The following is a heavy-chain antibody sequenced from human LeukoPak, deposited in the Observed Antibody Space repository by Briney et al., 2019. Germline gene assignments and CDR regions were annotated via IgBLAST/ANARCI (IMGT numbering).Heavy chain of an antibody. CDR1: GFTFSGYA. V-gene: IGHV3-23*01. D-gene: IGHD5-24*01. Sequence: PGGSLRLSCAASGFTFSGYAMSWVRQAPGKGLEWVSAITGSGSNTYSADSVKGRFTISRDNSKSTLYLQMNSLRAEDTAVYYCSKGVMATMYNWFDPWGQGTLVTVSS. J-gene: IGHJ5*02. CDR3: SKGVMATMYNWFDP. CDR2: ITGSGSNT.